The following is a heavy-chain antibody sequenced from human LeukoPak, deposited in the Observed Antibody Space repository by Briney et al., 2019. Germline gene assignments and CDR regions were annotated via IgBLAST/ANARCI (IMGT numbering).Heavy chain of an antibody. V-gene: IGHV3-23*01. CDR1: GFTFSRYA. Sequence: GGSLRLSCAASGFTFSRYAVTWVRQARGKGLEWVSGISGSGRTTYYADSGKGRFNIARDNSNNTLYLQMNSLRADDTAVYYCAKEDDIAAERAPFDYWGQGALVTVSS. CDR2: ISGSGRTT. D-gene: IGHD6-6*01. CDR3: AKEDDIAAERAPFDY. J-gene: IGHJ4*02.